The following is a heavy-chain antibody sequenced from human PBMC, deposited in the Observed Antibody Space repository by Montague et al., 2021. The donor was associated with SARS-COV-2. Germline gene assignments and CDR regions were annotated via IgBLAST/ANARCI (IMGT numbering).Heavy chain of an antibody. D-gene: IGHD2-21*02. V-gene: IGHV3-48*03. CDR3: AREVAGCHGDCNDY. Sequence: SLRLSCAASGFAFSSYEMNWVRQAPGKGLERIAYISSSGGSIQYADFMMGRFTISRDNARNSLYLQMNSLRAEDTAVYYCAREVAGCHGDCNDYWGQGTLVTVSS. CDR2: ISSSGGSI. J-gene: IGHJ4*02. CDR1: GFAFSSYE.